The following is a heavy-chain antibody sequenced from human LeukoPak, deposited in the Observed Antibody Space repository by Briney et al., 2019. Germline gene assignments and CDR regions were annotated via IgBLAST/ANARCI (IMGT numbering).Heavy chain of an antibody. V-gene: IGHV3-23*01. CDR3: AKGSRDSRPYYFDF. D-gene: IGHD3-3*01. J-gene: IGHJ4*02. Sequence: GGSLRLSCAASGFTFNNYAMSSVRQAPGRRLDWVSAITGSGGDTYHADSVRGRFTISRDNSKNTLYLQMNSLRAEDTALYYCAKGSRDSRPYYFDFWGQEILVTVSS. CDR2: ITGSGGDT. CDR1: GFTFNNYA.